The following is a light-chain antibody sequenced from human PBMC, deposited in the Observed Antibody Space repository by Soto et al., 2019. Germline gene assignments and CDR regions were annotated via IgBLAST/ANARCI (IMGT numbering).Light chain of an antibody. V-gene: IGKV1D-12*01. CDR1: QGISNW. Sequence: DIQMTQSPSSVSASVGDRVSITCRASQGISNWLAWYQQKPGRAPKLLIYAASSLQSGVSSRFSGSGSVTEFTLTISSLQPEDFATYYCHQGNSFPFTFGPGTKVDIK. CDR3: HQGNSFPFT. CDR2: AAS. J-gene: IGKJ3*01.